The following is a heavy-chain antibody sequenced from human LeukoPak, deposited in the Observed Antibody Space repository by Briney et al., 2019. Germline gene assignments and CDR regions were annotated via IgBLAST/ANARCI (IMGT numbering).Heavy chain of an antibody. CDR2: INHSGST. J-gene: IGHJ6*02. V-gene: IGHV4-34*01. CDR3: AVYYYGSGSYYHGMDV. D-gene: IGHD3-10*01. Sequence: PSETLSLTCAVYGGSFSGYYWSWIRQPPGKGLEWIGEINHSGSTNYNPSLKSRVTISVDTSKNQFSLKLSSVTAADTAVYYCAVYYYGSGSYYHGMDVWGQGTTVTVSS. CDR1: GGSFSGYY.